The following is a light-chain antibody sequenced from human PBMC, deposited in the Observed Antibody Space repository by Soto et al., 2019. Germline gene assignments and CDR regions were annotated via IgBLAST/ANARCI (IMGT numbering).Light chain of an antibody. CDR3: QQYNNWLRT. CDR1: QSVRSK. CDR2: GVS. V-gene: IGKV3-15*01. J-gene: IGKJ1*01. Sequence: EIVMTQSPDTLSGSRGERATLSCRASQSVRSKLAWYQQKPGQAPRLLIYGVSNRATGIPARFSGSGSGTEFTLTISSLQSEDFAVYYCQQYNNWLRTFGQGTKVDIK.